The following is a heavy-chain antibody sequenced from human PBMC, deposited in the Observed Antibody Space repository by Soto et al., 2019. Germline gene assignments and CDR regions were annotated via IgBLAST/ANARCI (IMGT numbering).Heavy chain of an antibody. V-gene: IGHV1-3*01. J-gene: IGHJ4*02. CDR3: ARSPSWETTVTPYYFDY. D-gene: IGHD4-4*01. CDR1: GYTFTNYA. Sequence: ASVKVSCKASGYTFTNYAMHWVRQAPGQRLEWMGWINAGNGNTKYSQQFQGRVTITRDTSASTAYMELSSLRSEDTAVYYCARSPSWETTVTPYYFDYWGQGTLVTVSS. CDR2: INAGNGNT.